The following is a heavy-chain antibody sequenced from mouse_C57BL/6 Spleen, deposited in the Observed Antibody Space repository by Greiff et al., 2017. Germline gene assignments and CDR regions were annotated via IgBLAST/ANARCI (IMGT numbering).Heavy chain of an antibody. D-gene: IGHD1-1*01. J-gene: IGHJ1*03. CDR3: ARHHGSSSYWYFDV. CDR2: INPSNGGT. Sequence: VQLQQPGSELVKPGASVKLSCTASGYTFTGYWMHWVRQRPGQGLEWIGNINPSNGGTTYNEKFKSKATLTVDKSSSTTYLHLSSLTSEDSAVYYCARHHGSSSYWYFDVWGTGTTVTVSS. CDR1: GYTFTGYW. V-gene: IGHV1-53*01.